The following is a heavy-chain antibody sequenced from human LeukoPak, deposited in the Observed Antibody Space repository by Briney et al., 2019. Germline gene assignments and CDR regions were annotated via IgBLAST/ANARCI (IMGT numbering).Heavy chain of an antibody. D-gene: IGHD2/OR15-2a*01. Sequence: GGSLRLSCGASGITFSSYSMNWVRQAPGKGLEWVSYISSSGSTKYYADSVKGRFTISRDNARNPLYLQMNSLRAEDTAVYFCARGGLSIMGYWGQGTLVTVSS. V-gene: IGHV3-48*01. CDR1: GITFSSYS. J-gene: IGHJ4*02. CDR3: ARGGLSIMGY. CDR2: ISSSGSTK.